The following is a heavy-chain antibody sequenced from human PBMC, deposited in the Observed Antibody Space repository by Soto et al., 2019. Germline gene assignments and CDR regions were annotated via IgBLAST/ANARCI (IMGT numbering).Heavy chain of an antibody. D-gene: IGHD3-3*01. CDR1: GGSISSYY. V-gene: IGHV4-4*07. Sequence: KPSETLSLTCTVSGGSISSYYWSWIRQPAGKGLEWIGRIYTSGSTNYNPSLKSRVTMSVDTSKNQFSLKLSSVTAADTAVYYCAREKYTIFGVANNWFDPWGQGTLVTVSS. CDR3: AREKYTIFGVANNWFDP. CDR2: IYTSGST. J-gene: IGHJ5*02.